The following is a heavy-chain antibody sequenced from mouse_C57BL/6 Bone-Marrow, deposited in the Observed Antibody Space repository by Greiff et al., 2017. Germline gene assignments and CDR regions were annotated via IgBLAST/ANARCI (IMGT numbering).Heavy chain of an antibody. V-gene: IGHV5-17*01. CDR2: ISSGSSTI. J-gene: IGHJ4*01. Sequence: EVQVVESGGGLVKPGGSLKLSCAASGFTFSDYGMHWVRQAPEKGLEWVAYISSGSSTIYYADTVKGRFTISRDNAKNTLFLQMTSLRSEDTAMYYCARGGIYYYGSSFYAMDYWGQGTSVTVSS. CDR3: ARGGIYYYGSSFYAMDY. D-gene: IGHD1-1*01. CDR1: GFTFSDYG.